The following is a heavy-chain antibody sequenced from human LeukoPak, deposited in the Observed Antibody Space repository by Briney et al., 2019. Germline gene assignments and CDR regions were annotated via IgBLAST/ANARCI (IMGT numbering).Heavy chain of an antibody. CDR3: ARDRYFHF. CDR2: IKQDGSEI. Sequence: HPGGSLRLSCAASGFTFSSYWMSWVRKAPGKGLEWVANIKQDGSEIYFVDSVKGRFNNSRDNAKNPLHRQMNSLRVEDTSVYYCARDRYFHFWGQGNVDTVTS. V-gene: IGHV3-7*01. CDR1: GFTFSSYW. D-gene: IGHD3-3*01. J-gene: IGHJ1*01.